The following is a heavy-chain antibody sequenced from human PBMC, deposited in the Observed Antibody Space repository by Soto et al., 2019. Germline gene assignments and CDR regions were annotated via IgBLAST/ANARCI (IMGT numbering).Heavy chain of an antibody. CDR1: GTSISSYY. V-gene: IGHV4-59*01. D-gene: IGHD2-8*01. CDR2: IHYSGTT. Sequence: VQLQESGPGLVKPSETLSLTCTVSGTSISSYYWSWIRQPPGKGLEWIANIHYSGTTNYNPSLASRVHLSVDTSKNQFSLKMTSVTAADRAMYFCARYNSYAIDYWGRGNLVTVSS. J-gene: IGHJ4*02. CDR3: ARYNSYAIDY.